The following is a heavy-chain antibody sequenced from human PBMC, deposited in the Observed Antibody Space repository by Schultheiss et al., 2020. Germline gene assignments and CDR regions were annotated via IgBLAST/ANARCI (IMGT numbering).Heavy chain of an antibody. CDR1: GYSFTSYW. J-gene: IGHJ1*01. D-gene: IGHD4-17*01. Sequence: GESLKISCKGSGYSFTSYWIGWVRQMPGKGLEWMGIIYPGDSDTRYSPSFQGQVTISADKSISTAYLQWSSLKASDTAMYYCARLPTPYGDYVYFQHWGQGTLVTVSS. V-gene: IGHV5-51*01. CDR2: IYPGDSDT. CDR3: ARLPTPYGDYVYFQH.